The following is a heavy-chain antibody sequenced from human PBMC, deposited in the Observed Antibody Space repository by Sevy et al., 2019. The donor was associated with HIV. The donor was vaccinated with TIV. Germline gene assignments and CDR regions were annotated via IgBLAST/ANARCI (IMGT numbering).Heavy chain of an antibody. CDR2: IKEDGSEE. Sequence: GGSLRLSCEGSGFIFSSYWMSWVRQAPGKGLEWVANIKEDGSEENYVDSVKGRFTISRDNAKNSVYLEMNSLRVEDTAVYFCASEYSFAAVFDYWGQGTRVTVSS. V-gene: IGHV3-7*01. D-gene: IGHD5-12*01. CDR3: ASEYSFAAVFDY. CDR1: GFIFSSYW. J-gene: IGHJ4*02.